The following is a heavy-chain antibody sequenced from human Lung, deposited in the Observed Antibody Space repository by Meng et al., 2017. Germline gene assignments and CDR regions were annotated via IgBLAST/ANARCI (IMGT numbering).Heavy chain of an antibody. V-gene: IGHV3-21*01. J-gene: IGHJ4*02. Sequence: EVQLVESGGGLVKPGGPLRLSCAASGLTFSNYSMNWVRQAPGKGLEWVSSISSSSRYIYYADSLKGRFTISRDNAKNSLYLQMNSLRAEDTAVFYCARDNYYDSGSYSGFDYWGQGALVTVSS. CDR3: ARDNYYDSGSYSGFDY. CDR1: GLTFSNYS. D-gene: IGHD3-10*01. CDR2: ISSSSRYI.